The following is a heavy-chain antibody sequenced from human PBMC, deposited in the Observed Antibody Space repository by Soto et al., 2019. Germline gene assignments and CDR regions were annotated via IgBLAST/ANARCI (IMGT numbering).Heavy chain of an antibody. V-gene: IGHV4-59*01. CDR1: GGSITSSY. CDR3: ASTPYSSGWYSWFDP. CDR2: IYDTGISGYTPST. D-gene: IGHD6-19*01. Sequence: SETLSLTCTVSGGSITSSYWSWIRRPPGKGLEWIAYIYDTGISGYTPSTSYNPSLKSRVTMSVDTSKSQFSLKLTSVTAADTAVYYCASTPYSSGWYSWFDPWGQGTLVTVSS. J-gene: IGHJ5*02.